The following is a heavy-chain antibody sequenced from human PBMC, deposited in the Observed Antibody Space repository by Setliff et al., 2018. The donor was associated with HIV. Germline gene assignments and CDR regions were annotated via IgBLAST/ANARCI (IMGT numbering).Heavy chain of an antibody. CDR3: ASARIPTGGTSTSLDY. CDR2: INAGNGNT. D-gene: IGHD1-1*01. V-gene: IGHV1-3*01. J-gene: IGHJ4*02. CDR1: GYTFTSYA. Sequence: ASVKVSCKASGYTFTSYATHWVRQAPGQRLEWMGWINAGNGNTKYSQKFQGRVTITRDTSASTAYMELSSLRSEDTAVYYCASARIPTGGTSTSLDYWGQGALVTVSS.